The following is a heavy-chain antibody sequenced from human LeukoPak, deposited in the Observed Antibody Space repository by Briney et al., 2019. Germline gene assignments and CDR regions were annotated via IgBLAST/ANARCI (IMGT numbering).Heavy chain of an antibody. CDR3: TTDLGSGSYYYYYYMDV. V-gene: IGHV3-15*01. Sequence: GGSLRLSCAASGFTFSNAWMSWVRQAPGKGLEWVGRIKSKTDGGTTDYAAPVKGRFTISRDDSKNTLYLQMNSLKTEDTAVYYCTTDLGSGSYYYYYYMDVWGKGTTVTISS. D-gene: IGHD1-26*01. CDR2: IKSKTDGGTT. CDR1: GFTFSNAW. J-gene: IGHJ6*03.